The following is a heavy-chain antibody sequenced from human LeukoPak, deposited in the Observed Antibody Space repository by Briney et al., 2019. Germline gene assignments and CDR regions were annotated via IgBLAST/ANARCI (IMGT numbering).Heavy chain of an antibody. CDR2: IWYDGSNK. J-gene: IGHJ4*02. V-gene: IGHV3-33*01. CDR1: GFTFSSYG. CDR3: ARDPQGHSSSFDH. Sequence: GGSLRLSCAASGFTFSSYGMHWVRQAPGKGLEWVAVIWYDGSNKYYADSVKGRFTISRDNSKNTLYLQMNSLRAEDTAVYYCARDPQGHSSSFDHWGQGTLVTVSS. D-gene: IGHD6-6*01.